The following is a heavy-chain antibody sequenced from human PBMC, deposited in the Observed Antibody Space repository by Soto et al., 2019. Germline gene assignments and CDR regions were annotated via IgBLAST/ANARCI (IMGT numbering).Heavy chain of an antibody. CDR2: IYYSGST. CDR1: GGSISSGDYY. D-gene: IGHD2-15*01. J-gene: IGHJ6*02. CDR3: AKDSLLSSRRMDV. V-gene: IGHV4-31*03. Sequence: QVQLQESGPGLVKPSQTLSLTCTVSGGSISSGDYYWSWIRQHPGKGLEWIGYIYYSGSTYYNPSLKSRVTLSVDTSKNRCSLKLSSVPAADTAVYFCAKDSLLSSRRMDVWGQGTTVTVSS.